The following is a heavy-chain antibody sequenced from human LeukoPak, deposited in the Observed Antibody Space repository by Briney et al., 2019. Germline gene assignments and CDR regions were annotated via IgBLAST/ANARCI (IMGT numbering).Heavy chain of an antibody. Sequence: GGSLRLSCAASGFTFSNYAMSWVRRAPARGLEWVSGLRGDGETFYADSVKGRFTLSRDESINTVYLQLNSLRVEDTAVYYCAKASWVSSADAVLWGQGTLVTVSS. D-gene: IGHD6-19*01. J-gene: IGHJ4*02. CDR3: AKASWVSSADAVL. CDR2: LRGDGET. V-gene: IGHV3-23*01. CDR1: GFTFSNYA.